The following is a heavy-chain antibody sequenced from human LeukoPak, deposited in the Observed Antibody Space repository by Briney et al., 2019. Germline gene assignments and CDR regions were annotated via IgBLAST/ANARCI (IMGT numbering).Heavy chain of an antibody. D-gene: IGHD3-16*01. V-gene: IGHV3-30*18. J-gene: IGHJ6*03. CDR1: GFTFSSYG. Sequence: GGSLRLSCAASGFTFSSYGMHWVRQAPGKGLEWVAVISYDGSNKYYADSVKGRFTISRDNSKNTLYLQMNSLRAEDTAVYYCAKDDMITFGGVISYYYYYMDVWGKGTTVTVSS. CDR3: AKDDMITFGGVISYYYYYMDV. CDR2: ISYDGSNK.